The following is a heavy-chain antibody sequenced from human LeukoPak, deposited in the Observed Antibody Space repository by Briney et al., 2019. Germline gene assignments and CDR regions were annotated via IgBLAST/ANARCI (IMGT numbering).Heavy chain of an antibody. CDR3: ARVGYDFWSGYSGCWFDP. J-gene: IGHJ5*02. CDR1: GGSISSYY. D-gene: IGHD3-3*01. V-gene: IGHV4-59*01. Sequence: PSETLSLTCTVSGGSISSYYWSWIRQPPGKGLEWIGYIYYSGSTNYNPSLKSRVTISVDTSKNQFSLKLSSVTAADTAVYYCARVGYDFWSGYSGCWFDPWGQGTLVTVSS. CDR2: IYYSGST.